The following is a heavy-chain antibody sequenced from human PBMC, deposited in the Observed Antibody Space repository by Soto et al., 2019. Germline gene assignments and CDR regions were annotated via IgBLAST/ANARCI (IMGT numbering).Heavy chain of an antibody. CDR1: GFTFSSYA. D-gene: IGHD2-2*01. V-gene: IGHV3-23*01. CDR2: ISGSGGST. Sequence: PGGSLRLSCAASGFTFSSYAMSWVRQAPGKGLEWVSAISGSGGSTYYADSVKGRFTISRDNSKNTLYLQMNSLRAEDTAVYYCARDGTDIVVVPPDYWGQGTLVTVSS. CDR3: ARDGTDIVVVPPDY. J-gene: IGHJ4*02.